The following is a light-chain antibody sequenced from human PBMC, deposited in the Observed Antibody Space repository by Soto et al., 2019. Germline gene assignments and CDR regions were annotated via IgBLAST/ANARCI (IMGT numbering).Light chain of an antibody. CDR3: CSYAGGRV. V-gene: IGLV2-23*01. Sequence: QSALTQPASVSGSPGQSITISCTGTSSDIGSYNLVSWYQQHPGKAPKLIIYEGTIRPSGISDRFSGSKSGNTASLIISGLQAEDEADYYCCSYAGGRVFGGGTKLTVL. CDR2: EGT. J-gene: IGLJ3*02. CDR1: SSDIGSYNL.